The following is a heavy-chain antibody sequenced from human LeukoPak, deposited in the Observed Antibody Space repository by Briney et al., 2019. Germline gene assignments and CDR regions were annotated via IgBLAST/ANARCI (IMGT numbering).Heavy chain of an antibody. CDR1: GYTFTKYY. D-gene: IGHD2-15*01. CDR2: INPSSGGT. V-gene: IGHV1-2*06. CDR3: ARGYCSGGGCYSVENWFDP. J-gene: IGHJ5*02. Sequence: GASVKVSCKASGYTFTKYYMFWVRQAPGQGLEWMGRINPSSGGTDYAQKFQGRVTMTRDTSISTAYMELNRLRSDDTAMYYCARGYCSGGGCYSVENWFDPWGQGTLVTVSS.